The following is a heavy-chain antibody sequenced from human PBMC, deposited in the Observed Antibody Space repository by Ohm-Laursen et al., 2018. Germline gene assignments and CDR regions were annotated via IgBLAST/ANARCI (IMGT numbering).Heavy chain of an antibody. CDR2: IIPILGIA. CDR3: ASPIRMGSEDINS. CDR1: GGTFSSYA. J-gene: IGHJ5*02. D-gene: IGHD5-12*01. V-gene: IGHV1-69*04. Sequence: GSSVKVSCKASGGTFSSYAISWVRQAPGQGLEWMGRIIPILGIANYAQKFQGRVTITADKSTSTAYMELSSLRSEDTAVYYCASPIRMGSEDINSWGQGTLVTVSS.